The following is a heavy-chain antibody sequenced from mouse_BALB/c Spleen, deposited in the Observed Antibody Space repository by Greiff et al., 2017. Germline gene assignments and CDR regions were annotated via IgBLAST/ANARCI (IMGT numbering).Heavy chain of an antibody. CDR1: GFTFSSYA. CDR2: ISSGGST. V-gene: IGHV5-6-5*01. Sequence: EVKLMESGGGLVKPGGSLKLSCAASGFTFSSYAMSWVRQTPEKRLEWVASISSGGSTYYPDSVKGRFTISRDNARNILYLQMSSLRSEDTAMYYCARGGYYYGSSSYAMDYWGQGTSVTVSS. D-gene: IGHD1-1*01. CDR3: ARGGYYYGSSSYAMDY. J-gene: IGHJ4*01.